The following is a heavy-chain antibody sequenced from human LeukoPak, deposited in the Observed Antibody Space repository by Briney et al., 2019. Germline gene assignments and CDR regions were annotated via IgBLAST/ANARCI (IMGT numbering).Heavy chain of an antibody. J-gene: IGHJ4*02. CDR2: ISGSGGST. D-gene: IGHD6-19*01. CDR3: AKGFSSVWYYFDY. Sequence: GGSLRLSCAASGFTFNSCTMTWVRQAPGKGLEWVSAISGSGGSTNYADSVKGRFTISRDNSKNTLYLQMNSLRPEDTAVYYCAKGFSSVWYYFDYWGQGTLVTVSS. V-gene: IGHV3-23*01. CDR1: GFTFNSCT.